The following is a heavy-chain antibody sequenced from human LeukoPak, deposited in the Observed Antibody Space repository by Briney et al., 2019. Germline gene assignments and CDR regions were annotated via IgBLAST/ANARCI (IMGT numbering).Heavy chain of an antibody. V-gene: IGHV1-69*04. D-gene: IGHD2-21*02. CDR1: GGTFSSYA. J-gene: IGHJ1*01. CDR3: ARGTDCGGDCYALYFQH. Sequence: SVKVSCKASGGTFSSYAISWVRQAPGQGLEWMGRIIPILGIANYAQKFQGRVTITADKSTSTAYMDLSSLRSEDTAVYYCARGTDCGGDCYALYFQHWGQGTLVTVSS. CDR2: IIPILGIA.